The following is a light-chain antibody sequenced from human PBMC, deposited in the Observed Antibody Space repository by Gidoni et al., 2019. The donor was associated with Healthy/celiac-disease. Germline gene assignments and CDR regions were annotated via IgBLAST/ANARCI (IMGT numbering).Light chain of an antibody. V-gene: IGKV1-39*01. Sequence: IQMTQSPSSLSASDGDRVNITCRASQNIGGYFNWYQHKPGKAPELLIFGATNLHSAAPPRFCGSGSGTYFCLTVSSLHREDFAFYSFQQCYSTSYTFGQGTKVEIK. CDR1: QNIGGY. CDR3: QQCYSTSYT. J-gene: IGKJ2*01. CDR2: GAT.